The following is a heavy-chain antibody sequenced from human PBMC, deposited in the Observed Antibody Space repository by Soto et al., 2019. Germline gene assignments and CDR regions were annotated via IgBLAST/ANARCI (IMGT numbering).Heavy chain of an antibody. D-gene: IGHD3-22*01. J-gene: IGHJ3*02. Sequence: PGGSLRLSCAASGFTFSSYGMHWVRQAPGKGLEWVAVISYDGSNKYYADSVKGRFTISRDNSKNTLYLQMNSLRAEDTAVYYCAKAPSLFYYYDSSGYSDDAFDIWGQGTMVTVSS. V-gene: IGHV3-30*18. CDR2: ISYDGSNK. CDR1: GFTFSSYG. CDR3: AKAPSLFYYYDSSGYSDDAFDI.